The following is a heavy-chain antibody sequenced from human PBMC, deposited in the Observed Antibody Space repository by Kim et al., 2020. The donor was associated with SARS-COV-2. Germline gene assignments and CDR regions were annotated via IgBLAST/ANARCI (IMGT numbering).Heavy chain of an antibody. D-gene: IGHD3-22*01. CDR3: VKDSYYYDGSTSFFPDAFDI. CDR1: GFSFSNYA. J-gene: IGHJ3*02. V-gene: IGHV3-64D*09. CDR2: ISHHGGDA. Sequence: GGSLRLSCSASGFSFSNYAMHWVRQAPGKGLEYVSGISHHGGDAYYADSVKGRFIISRDNSKNTLSLQMSGLTVEDTALYFCVKDSYYYDGSTSFFPDAFDIWGQGTLVTVSA.